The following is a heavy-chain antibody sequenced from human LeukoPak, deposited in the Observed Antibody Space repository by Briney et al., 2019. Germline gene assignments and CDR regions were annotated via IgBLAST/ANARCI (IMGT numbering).Heavy chain of an antibody. CDR2: ISSSSSYI. D-gene: IGHD5-24*01. V-gene: IGHV3-21*01. CDR3: ARGQGLQLKSGSDY. Sequence: GGSLRLSCAASGFTFSSYTMNWVRQAPGKGLEWVSSISSSSSYIYYADSVKGRFTISRDNAKNSLFLQMNSLRAEDTAVYYCARGQGLQLKSGSDYWGQRTLVTVSS. CDR1: GFTFSSYT. J-gene: IGHJ4*02.